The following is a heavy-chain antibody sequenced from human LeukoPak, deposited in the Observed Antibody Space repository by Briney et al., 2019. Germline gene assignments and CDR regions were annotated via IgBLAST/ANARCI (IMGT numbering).Heavy chain of an antibody. Sequence: SETLSLTCTVSGGSISSGDYYWSWIRQPPGKGLEWIGYIYYSGSTYYNPSLKSRVTISVDTSKNQFSLKLSSVTAADTAVYYCARFLKMLEYYFDCWGQGTLVTVSS. CDR3: ARFLKMLEYYFDC. J-gene: IGHJ4*02. CDR2: IYYSGST. D-gene: IGHD1-1*01. CDR1: GGSISSGDYY. V-gene: IGHV4-30-4*01.